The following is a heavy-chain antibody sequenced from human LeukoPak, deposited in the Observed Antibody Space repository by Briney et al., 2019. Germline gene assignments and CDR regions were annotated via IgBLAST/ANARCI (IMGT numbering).Heavy chain of an antibody. CDR1: GFTFSSYW. Sequence: GGSLRLSCAASGFTFSSYWMSWVRQAPGKGLEWVANIKQDGSEKYYVDSVRGRFTISRDNAKNSMYLQMNSLRAEDTAVYYCARSRLMYYDFWSGPFDYWGQGTLVTVSS. D-gene: IGHD3-3*01. CDR3: ARSRLMYYDFWSGPFDY. J-gene: IGHJ4*02. CDR2: IKQDGSEK. V-gene: IGHV3-7*01.